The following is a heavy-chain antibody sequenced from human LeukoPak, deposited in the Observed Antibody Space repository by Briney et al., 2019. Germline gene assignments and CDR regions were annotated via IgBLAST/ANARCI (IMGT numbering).Heavy chain of an antibody. J-gene: IGHJ4*02. CDR2: IGTAGDR. CDR3: ARARFPYYYDSSGYYYFDY. D-gene: IGHD3-22*01. Sequence: PGGSLRLSCAASGFTFSSYDMHWVRHATGKGMEWVSAIGTAGDRYYPGSVKGRFTISRENAKNSLYLQMNSLRAGDTAVYYCARARFPYYYDSSGYYYFDYWGQGTLVTVSS. V-gene: IGHV3-13*04. CDR1: GFTFSSYD.